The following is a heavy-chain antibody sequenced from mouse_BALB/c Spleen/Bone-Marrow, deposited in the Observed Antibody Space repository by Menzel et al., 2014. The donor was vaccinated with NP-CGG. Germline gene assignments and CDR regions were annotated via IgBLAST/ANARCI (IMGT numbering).Heavy chain of an antibody. CDR2: IYPGDGDT. Sequence: QVQLQQSGAELARLGASVKLSCKASGYTFTSYWMQWVKQRPGQGLEWIGAIYPGDGDTRYTQKFKGKATLTADKSSSTAYMQLSSLASEDPAVYYCASYYDYDGRGYWGQGTTLTVSS. CDR3: ASYYDYDGRGY. D-gene: IGHD2-4*01. V-gene: IGHV1-87*01. CDR1: GYTFTSYW. J-gene: IGHJ2*01.